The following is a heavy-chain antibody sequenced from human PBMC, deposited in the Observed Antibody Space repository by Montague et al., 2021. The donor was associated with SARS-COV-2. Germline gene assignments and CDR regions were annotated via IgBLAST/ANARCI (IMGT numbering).Heavy chain of an antibody. CDR2: TNYRSKWTS. Sequence: CASSGDSVWSNTAAWNWIRQSPSGGREWLGRTNYRSKWTSDYATXVEGRISIDPDTSKNQFFLHLRSVTPEDTGVYYCVRDTGSAQAGFDAWGQGTLVTVSS. D-gene: IGHD4-17*01. J-gene: IGHJ4*02. CDR3: VRDTGSAQAGFDA. CDR1: GDSVWSNTAA. V-gene: IGHV6-1*01.